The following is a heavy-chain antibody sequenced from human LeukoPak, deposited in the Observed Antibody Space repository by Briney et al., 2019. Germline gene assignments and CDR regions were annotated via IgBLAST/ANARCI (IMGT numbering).Heavy chain of an antibody. CDR1: GYTFTSYD. CDR2: MNPNSGNT. J-gene: IGHJ4*02. D-gene: IGHD5-18*01. CDR3: ARALTIRGYSLSR. V-gene: IGHV1-8*03. Sequence: GASVKVSCKASGYTFTSYDINWVRQATGQGLEWMGWMNPNSGNTGYAQKFQGRVTITRNTSISTAYMELSSLRSEDTAVYYCARALTIRGYSLSRWGQGTLVTVSS.